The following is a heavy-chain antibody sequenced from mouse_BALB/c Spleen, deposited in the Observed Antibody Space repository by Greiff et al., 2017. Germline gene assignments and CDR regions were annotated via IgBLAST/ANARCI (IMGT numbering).Heavy chain of an antibody. Sequence: EVQLVESGGDLVKPGGSLKLSCAASGFTFSSYGMSWVRQTPDKRLEWDATISSGGSYTYYPDSVKGRFTISRDNAKNTLYLQMSSLKSEDTAMYYCARQDDGYYDAMDYWGQGTSVTVSS. J-gene: IGHJ4*01. D-gene: IGHD2-3*01. CDR2: ISSGGSYT. V-gene: IGHV5-6*01. CDR1: GFTFSSYG. CDR3: ARQDDGYYDAMDY.